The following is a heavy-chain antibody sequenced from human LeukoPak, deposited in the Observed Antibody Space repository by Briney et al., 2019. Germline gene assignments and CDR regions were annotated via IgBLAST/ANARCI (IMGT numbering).Heavy chain of an antibody. J-gene: IGHJ4*02. Sequence: RGSLRLSCAASGFTFSDYYMSWIRQAPGKVLEWVSYISSSGSTIYYADSVKGRFTISRDNAKNSLYLQMNSLRAEDTAVCYCARDPMTTVPDYWGQGTLVTVSS. V-gene: IGHV3-11*04. CDR1: GFTFSDYY. CDR3: ARDPMTTVPDY. D-gene: IGHD4-11*01. CDR2: ISSSGSTI.